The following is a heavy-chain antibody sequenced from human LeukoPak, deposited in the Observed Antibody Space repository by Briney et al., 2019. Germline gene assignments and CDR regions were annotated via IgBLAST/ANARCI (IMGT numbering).Heavy chain of an antibody. CDR1: GFTFSSYA. D-gene: IGHD6-13*01. Sequence: GGSLRLSCAASGFTFSSYAMSWVRQAPGGGLEWVSAISSSGGSTYYADSVKGRFTISRDNSKNTLYLQMNSLRAEDTAVYYSAKTLSGTYYYYGMDVWGQGTTVTVSS. V-gene: IGHV3-23*01. CDR2: ISSSGGST. J-gene: IGHJ6*02. CDR3: AKTLSGTYYYYGMDV.